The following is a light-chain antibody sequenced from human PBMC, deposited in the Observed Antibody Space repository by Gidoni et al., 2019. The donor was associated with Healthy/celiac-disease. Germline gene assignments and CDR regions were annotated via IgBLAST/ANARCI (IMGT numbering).Light chain of an antibody. V-gene: IGKV3-20*01. CDR3: QKYGSSPLLT. CDR1: QSVSSSY. CDR2: GAS. J-gene: IGKJ4*02. Sequence: VLTQSAGTMSLSPGERATLSCRASQSVSSSYLAWYQQKPGQAPRLLIYGASSRATGITDRFRGSGSGTDFTLTISRLEPEKGAVYYCQKYGSSPLLTFGGGTKVEIK.